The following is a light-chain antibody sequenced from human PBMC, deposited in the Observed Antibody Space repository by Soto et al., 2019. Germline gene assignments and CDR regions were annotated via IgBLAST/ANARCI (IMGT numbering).Light chain of an antibody. V-gene: IGKV3-15*01. CDR2: GAS. Sequence: IVMTQSPATLSVSPGESATLSCRASQSVSSNLAWYQQKPGQAPRLLIYGASMRATGIPARFSGSGSGTEFTLTISSLQSEDFAVYYCQQYNNWWTFGQGTKVEIK. CDR3: QQYNNWWT. J-gene: IGKJ1*01. CDR1: QSVSSN.